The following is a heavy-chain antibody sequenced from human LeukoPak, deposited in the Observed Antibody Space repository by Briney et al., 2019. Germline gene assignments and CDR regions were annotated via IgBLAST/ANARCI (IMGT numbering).Heavy chain of an antibody. Sequence: SETLSLTCTVSGGSISSYYWSWIRQPPGKGLEWIGYIYYSGSTNYNPSLKSRVTISVDTSKNQFSLKLSSVTAADTAVYYCARVARYFDWLFDYWGQGTLVTVSS. CDR1: GGSISSYY. CDR2: IYYSGST. CDR3: ARVARYFDWLFDY. V-gene: IGHV4-59*01. J-gene: IGHJ4*02. D-gene: IGHD3-9*01.